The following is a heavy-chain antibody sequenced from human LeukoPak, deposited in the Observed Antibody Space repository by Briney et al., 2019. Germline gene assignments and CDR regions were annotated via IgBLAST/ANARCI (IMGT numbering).Heavy chain of an antibody. Sequence: PSETLSLTCTVSGGSISSISYYWGWIRQPPGEGLEWIGSIYYSGNTYYNPSLKSRVTISVDTSKNQFSLKLSSVTAADTAVYYCARIAWYFEQAFDIWGQGTMVTVSS. J-gene: IGHJ3*02. CDR1: GGSISSISYY. V-gene: IGHV4-39*01. CDR2: IYYSGNT. D-gene: IGHD1/OR15-1a*01. CDR3: ARIAWYFEQAFDI.